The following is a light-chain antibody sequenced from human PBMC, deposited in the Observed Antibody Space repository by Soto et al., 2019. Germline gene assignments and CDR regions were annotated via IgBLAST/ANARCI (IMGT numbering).Light chain of an antibody. CDR3: CSYTSSSTHV. Sequence: QSALTQPASVSGSPGQSITISCTGTSSDVGGYNFVSWYQQHPGKVPKLMIFDVNRHPSGVSDRFSGSKSGNTAFLTISGLQAEDEGDYYCCSYTSSSTHVFGSGTKVTVL. CDR2: DVN. J-gene: IGLJ1*01. V-gene: IGLV2-14*03. CDR1: SSDVGGYNF.